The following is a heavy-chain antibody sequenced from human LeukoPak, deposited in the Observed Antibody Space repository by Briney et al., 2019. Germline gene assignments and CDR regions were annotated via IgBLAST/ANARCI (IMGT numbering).Heavy chain of an antibody. D-gene: IGHD6-19*01. J-gene: IGHJ4*02. CDR1: GFTFSIAW. Sequence: GGSLRLSCAASGFTFSIAWMTWVRQAPGKGLEWVGRIKSKTDGGTTDYAAPVKGRFTISRDDSKNTLYLQMNSLKTEDTAVYYCARDSRGSSGWYSFDYWGQGTLVTVSS. CDR3: ARDSRGSSGWYSFDY. V-gene: IGHV3-15*01. CDR2: IKSKTDGGTT.